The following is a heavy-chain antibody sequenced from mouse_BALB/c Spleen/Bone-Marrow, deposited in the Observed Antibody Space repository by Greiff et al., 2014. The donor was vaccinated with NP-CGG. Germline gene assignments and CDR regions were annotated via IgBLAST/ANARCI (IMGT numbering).Heavy chain of an antibody. V-gene: IGHV3-2*02. CDR1: GXSITSDYA. D-gene: IGHD1-1*01. Sequence: SLSLTCTVTGXSITSDYAWNWIRXXPGNQLEWMGYISYSGSTSYNPSLKSRISITRDTSKNQFFLQPNSVTAEDTATYCCARWTTVVAKDWYFDVWGAGTTVTVSS. CDR2: ISYSGST. J-gene: IGHJ1*01. CDR3: ARWTTVVAKDWYFDV.